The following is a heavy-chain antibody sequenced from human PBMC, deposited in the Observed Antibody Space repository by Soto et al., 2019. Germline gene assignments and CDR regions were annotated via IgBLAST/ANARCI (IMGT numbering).Heavy chain of an antibody. CDR2: IIPIFGTA. J-gene: IGHJ4*02. D-gene: IGHD6-13*01. CDR3: ARSWYSRTYYFDY. CDR1: GGTFSSYA. V-gene: IGHV1-69*01. Sequence: QVQLVQSGAEVKKPGSSVKVSCKASGGTFSSYAISWVRQAPGQGLEWMGGIIPIFGTANYELKFQGRVAITAVEATRAAYRELSNLRSEDTAVYYCARSWYSRTYYFDYWGQGTLVTVSS.